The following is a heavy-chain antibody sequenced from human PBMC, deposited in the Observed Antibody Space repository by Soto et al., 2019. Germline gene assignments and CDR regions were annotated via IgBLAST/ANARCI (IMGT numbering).Heavy chain of an antibody. CDR3: AKAYYDILTGPAY. CDR2: IYAGGST. J-gene: IGHJ4*02. Sequence: GGSLRLSCAASGFTVSSNYMSWVRQAPGKGLEWVSVIYAGGSTYYADSVKGRFTISRDNSKNTLYLQMNSLRAEDTAVYYCAKAYYDILTGPAYWGQGTLVTVSS. V-gene: IGHV3-53*01. D-gene: IGHD3-9*01. CDR1: GFTVSSNY.